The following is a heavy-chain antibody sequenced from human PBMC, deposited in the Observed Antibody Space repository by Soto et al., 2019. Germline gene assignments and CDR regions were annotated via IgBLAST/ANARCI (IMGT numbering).Heavy chain of an antibody. D-gene: IGHD2-15*01. CDR2: IWYDGSNK. CDR3: ARELVVVVAATTHYWFDP. V-gene: IGHV3-33*01. Sequence: SLRLSCAASGFTFSSYGMHWVRQAPGKGLEWVAVIWYDGSNKYYADSVKGRFTISGDNSKNTLYLQMNSLRAEDTAVYYCARELVVVVAATTHYWFDPWGQGTLVTVSS. J-gene: IGHJ5*02. CDR1: GFTFSSYG.